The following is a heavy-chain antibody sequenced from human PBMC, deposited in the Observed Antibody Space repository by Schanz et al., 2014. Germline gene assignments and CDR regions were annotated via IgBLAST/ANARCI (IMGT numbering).Heavy chain of an antibody. CDR2: VRKKEFSDDTE. CDR1: GFSFSDHA. Sequence: EVQLLESGGGLVQPGGSLRLSCAASGFSFSDHAMDWVRQAAGKGLEWVGRVRKKEFSDDTEEYAASVRGRFTISRDESKNVVNLQMNGLKTEDTAMYYCVREGSTTPVAGLRSFDWLGRFDYWGQGALVTVSS. J-gene: IGHJ4*02. D-gene: IGHD3-9*01. CDR3: VREGSTTPVAGLRSFDWLGRFDY. V-gene: IGHV3-72*01.